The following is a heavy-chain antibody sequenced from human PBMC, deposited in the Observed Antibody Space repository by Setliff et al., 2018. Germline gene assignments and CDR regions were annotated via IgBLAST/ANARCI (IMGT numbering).Heavy chain of an antibody. D-gene: IGHD1-1*01. J-gene: IGHJ4*02. CDR2: IGRCDSGGRT. V-gene: IGHV3-15*04. CDR3: TRDGAGTRSGFYFDY. CDR1: GFGFNYAW. Sequence: GGSLRLSCAASGFGFNYAWMSWVRQSPGKGLEWLGLIGRCDSGGRTHYAAPVEGRFTISRDDSTNTHYLQMNSLKIEDTAVYYCTRDGAGTRSGFYFDYWGQGTLVTVSS.